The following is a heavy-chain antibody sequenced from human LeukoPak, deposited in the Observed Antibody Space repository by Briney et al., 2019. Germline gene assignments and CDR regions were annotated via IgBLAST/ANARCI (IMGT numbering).Heavy chain of an antibody. J-gene: IGHJ4*02. Sequence: GGSLRLSCSASGFAFGIYALNWFRHTPGKGLEWLSYISSTNAIYYAGSVKGRFTISRDNAKESLYLQMNSLRAEDTAVYYCARDDKWAFDYWGQGTLVTVSS. D-gene: IGHD1-26*01. CDR1: GFAFGIYA. CDR2: ISSTNAI. CDR3: ARDDKWAFDY. V-gene: IGHV3-69-1*02.